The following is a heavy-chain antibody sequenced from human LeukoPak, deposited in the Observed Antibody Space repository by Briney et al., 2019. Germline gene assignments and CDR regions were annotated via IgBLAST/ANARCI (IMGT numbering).Heavy chain of an antibody. D-gene: IGHD5-18*01. CDR1: GGSFSGYY. CDR2: INHSGST. Sequence: SETLSLTCAVYGGSFSGYYWSWIRQPPGKGLEWIGEINHSGSTNYNPSLKSRVTISVDTSKNQFSLKLSSVTAAETAVYYCAREGRYRYGYNEYHLYMDIWGKGTTVTVSS. CDR3: AREGRYRYGYNEYHLYMDI. J-gene: IGHJ6*03. V-gene: IGHV4-34*01.